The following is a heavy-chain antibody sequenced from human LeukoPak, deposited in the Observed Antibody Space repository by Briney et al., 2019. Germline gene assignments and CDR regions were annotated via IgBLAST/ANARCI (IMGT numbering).Heavy chain of an antibody. V-gene: IGHV1-69*04. D-gene: IGHD2-15*01. CDR1: GGTFSSYA. J-gene: IGHJ4*02. Sequence: SVKVFCKASGGTFSSYAISWVRQAPGQGLEWMGRIIPILGIANYAQKFQGRVTITADKSTSTAYMELSSLRSEDTAVYCCTTRPVVAATGGTDYWGQGTLVTVSS. CDR2: IIPILGIA. CDR3: TTRPVVAATGGTDY.